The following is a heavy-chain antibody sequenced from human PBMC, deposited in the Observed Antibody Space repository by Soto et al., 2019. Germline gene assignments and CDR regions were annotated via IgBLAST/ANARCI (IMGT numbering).Heavy chain of an antibody. CDR2: IHYSGTT. J-gene: IGHJ4*02. CDR3: AAGEASSRNLAPYYLDF. D-gene: IGHD6-13*01. Sequence: SETLSLTCTVSGGSMRNYFWTWIRQPPGKGLEWIGYIHYSGTTSFFPSYNPSLRSRVTISGDTSKNQFSLKLLSVTTADTAVYFCAAGEASSRNLAPYYLDFWGQGTLVTVSS. V-gene: IGHV4-59*01. CDR1: GGSMRNYF.